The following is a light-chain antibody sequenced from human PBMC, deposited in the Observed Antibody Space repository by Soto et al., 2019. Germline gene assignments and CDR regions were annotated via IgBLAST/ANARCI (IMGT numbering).Light chain of an antibody. CDR1: QTINSY. J-gene: IGKJ1*01. CDR2: AAS. CDR3: QQSYSTPRT. Sequence: DIQMTQSPSSLSASVGDRVTITCRASQTINSYLNWYQHKPGKAPKLLIYAASSSQGGVTSRFSGSGSGTDFTLTISTLQPEDFATYYCQQSYSTPRTFGQGTKVEVK. V-gene: IGKV1-39*01.